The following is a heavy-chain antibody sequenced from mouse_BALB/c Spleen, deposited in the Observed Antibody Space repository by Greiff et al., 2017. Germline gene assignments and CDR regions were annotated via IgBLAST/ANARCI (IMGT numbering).Heavy chain of an antibody. J-gene: IGHJ4*01. CDR3: ARGRGRVRHAMDY. D-gene: IGHD2-14*01. CDR1: GFSLTGYG. CDR2: IWGDGST. Sequence: QVQLKESGPGLVAPSQSLSITCTVSGFSLTGYGVNWVRQPPGKGLEWLGMIWGDGSTDYNSALKSRLSISKDNSKSQVFLKMNSLQTDDTARYYCARGRGRVRHAMDYWGQGTSVTVSS. V-gene: IGHV2-6-7*01.